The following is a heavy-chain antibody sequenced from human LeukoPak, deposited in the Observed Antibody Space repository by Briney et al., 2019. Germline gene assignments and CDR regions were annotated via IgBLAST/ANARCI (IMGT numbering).Heavy chain of an antibody. CDR3: AKRWLQLQLDYFDY. D-gene: IGHD5-24*01. J-gene: IGHJ4*02. CDR2: IKQDGSEK. CDR1: GFTFSSHW. V-gene: IGHV3-7*01. Sequence: GGSLRLSCAASGFTFSSHWMSWVRQAPGKGLGWVANIKQDGSEKYYVDSVKGRFTISRDNAKNSLYLQMNSLRAEDTAVYYCAKRWLQLQLDYFDYWGQGTLVTVSS.